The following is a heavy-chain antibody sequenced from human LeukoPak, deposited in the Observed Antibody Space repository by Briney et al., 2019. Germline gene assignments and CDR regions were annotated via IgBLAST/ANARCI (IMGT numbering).Heavy chain of an antibody. Sequence: ASVKISCNVSGYTFTDYSIHWLQQAPGKGLEWLGLVNPEDDETIYSEKFQVRITMTADTSTDTAFMELSSLRSEDTAIYYCAAAPPGFGELNGGDYWGQGTLVTVSS. J-gene: IGHJ4*02. CDR3: AAAPPGFGELNGGDY. D-gene: IGHD3-10*01. CDR1: GYTFTDYS. CDR2: VNPEDDET. V-gene: IGHV1-69-2*01.